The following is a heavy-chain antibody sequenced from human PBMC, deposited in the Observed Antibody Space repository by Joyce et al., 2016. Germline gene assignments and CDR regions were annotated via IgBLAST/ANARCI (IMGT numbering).Heavy chain of an antibody. V-gene: IGHV3-49*03. CDR1: GFTFGDYA. CDR3: ARDGAYYDFWSGSAVFDY. CDR2: IRSKAYGGTT. D-gene: IGHD3-3*01. J-gene: IGHJ4*02. Sequence: EVQLVESGGGLVQPGRSLRLSCTASGFTFGDYAMSWFRQGPGKGLEWVSFIRSKAYGGTTEYAASVKGRFTISRDDSKSIAYLQMNSLKTEDTAVYYCARDGAYYDFWSGSAVFDYWGQGTLVTVSS.